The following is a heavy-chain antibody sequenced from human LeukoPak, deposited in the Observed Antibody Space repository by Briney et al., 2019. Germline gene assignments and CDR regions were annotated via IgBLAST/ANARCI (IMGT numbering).Heavy chain of an antibody. J-gene: IGHJ5*02. V-gene: IGHV1-69*13. D-gene: IGHD3-22*01. CDR3: ARGRNPCYYDSSGYYYWFDP. Sequence: GASVKVSCKASGGTFSSYAISWVRQAPGQGLEWMGGIIPIFGTANYAQKFQGRVTITADESTSTAYMELSSLRSEDTAVYYCARGRNPCYYDSSGYYYWFDPWGQGTLVTVSS. CDR2: IIPIFGTA. CDR1: GGTFSSYA.